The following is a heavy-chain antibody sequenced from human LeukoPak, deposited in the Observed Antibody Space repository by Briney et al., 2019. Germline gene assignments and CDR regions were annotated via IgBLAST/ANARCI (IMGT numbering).Heavy chain of an antibody. Sequence: ASVKVSCKASGYTFTGYYMHWVRQAPGQGLEWMGWINPNTGGTNYAQKFQGRVTMTRDTSISTAYMELSRLRSDDTAVYYCARDLGGGWDIFDYWGQGTLVTVSS. J-gene: IGHJ4*02. CDR2: INPNTGGT. V-gene: IGHV1-2*02. D-gene: IGHD6-19*01. CDR3: ARDLGGGWDIFDY. CDR1: GYTFTGYY.